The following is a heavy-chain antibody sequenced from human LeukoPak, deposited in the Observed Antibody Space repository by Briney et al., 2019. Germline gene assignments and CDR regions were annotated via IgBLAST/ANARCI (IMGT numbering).Heavy chain of an antibody. CDR2: IYYSGST. Sequence: SETLSLTCTVSGGSISSSSYYWGWIRQPPGKGLEWIGSIYYSGSTYYNPSLKSRVTISVDTSKNQFSLKLSSVTAADTAVYYCARVRAVIIAGGYYYYMDVWGKGTTVTVSS. J-gene: IGHJ6*03. CDR3: ARVRAVIIAGGYYYYMDV. D-gene: IGHD3-3*01. V-gene: IGHV4-39*07. CDR1: GGSISSSSYY.